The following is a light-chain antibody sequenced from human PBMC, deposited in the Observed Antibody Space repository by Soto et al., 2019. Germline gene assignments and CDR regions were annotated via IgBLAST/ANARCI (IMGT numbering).Light chain of an antibody. CDR1: SNDVGGYNF. J-gene: IGLJ1*01. V-gene: IGLV2-8*01. CDR3: SSYAGNNIYYV. Sequence: QSALIQPPSASGSPGQSVTISCTGTSNDVGGYNFVSWYQQHPGKAPKLMIFEVSKRPSGVPDRFSGSKSGSTASLTVSGLQAEDEADYYCSSYAGNNIYYVFGTGTKVTVL. CDR2: EVS.